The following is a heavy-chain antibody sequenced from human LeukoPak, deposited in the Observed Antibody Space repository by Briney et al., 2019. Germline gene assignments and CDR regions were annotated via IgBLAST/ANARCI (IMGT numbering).Heavy chain of an antibody. V-gene: IGHV3-11*01. J-gene: IGHJ6*02. D-gene: IGHD6-13*01. CDR1: GFTFSDYY. CDR2: ISSSGSTI. CDR3: AKVLSSRAHYYYGMDV. Sequence: PGGSLRLSCAASGFTFSDYYMSWIRQAPGKGLEWVSYISSSGSTIYYADSVKGRFTISRDNSKNTLYLQMNSLRAEDTAVYYCAKVLSSRAHYYYGMDVWGQGTTVTVSS.